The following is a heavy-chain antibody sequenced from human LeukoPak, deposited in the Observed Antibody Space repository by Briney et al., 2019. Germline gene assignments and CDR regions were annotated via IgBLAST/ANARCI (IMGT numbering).Heavy chain of an antibody. J-gene: IGHJ4*02. D-gene: IGHD3-16*01. CDR2: INSGGSST. CDR1: GFTFSTYW. CDR3: ARVVFYASGKYYFDY. Sequence: PGGSLRLSCAASGFTFSTYWMHWVRQAPGKGLVWVSRINSGGSSTAYADSVKGRFTVSRDNAENTLYLQMNSLRAEDTAVYYCARVVFYASGKYYFDYWGQGTLVTVSS. V-gene: IGHV3-74*01.